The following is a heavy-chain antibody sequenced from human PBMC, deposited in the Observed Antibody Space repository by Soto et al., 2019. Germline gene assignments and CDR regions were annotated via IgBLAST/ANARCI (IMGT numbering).Heavy chain of an antibody. CDR3: AREKITFGGVIVAYDAFDI. CDR1: GFTFSDYY. D-gene: IGHD3-16*02. CDR2: ISSSSSYT. J-gene: IGHJ3*02. V-gene: IGHV3-11*06. Sequence: PGGSLRLSCAASGFTFSDYYMSWISQAPGKGLEWVSYISSSSSYTNYADSVKGRFTISRDNAKNSLYLQMNSLRAEDTAVYYCAREKITFGGVIVAYDAFDIWGQGTMVTVSS.